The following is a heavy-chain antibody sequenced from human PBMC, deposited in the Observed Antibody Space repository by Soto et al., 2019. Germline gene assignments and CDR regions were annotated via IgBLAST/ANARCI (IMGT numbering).Heavy chain of an antibody. Sequence: GASVKVSCKASGYLFTAYSMHWVRLAPGQGLEWMGVVNPSGGSTKYAQKFQGRVTITADESTSTAYMELSSLRSEDTAVYYCATGIAVAGHLYYFDFWGQGTLVTVSS. V-gene: IGHV1-46*01. J-gene: IGHJ4*02. D-gene: IGHD6-19*01. CDR2: VNPSGGST. CDR3: ATGIAVAGHLYYFDF. CDR1: GYLFTAYS.